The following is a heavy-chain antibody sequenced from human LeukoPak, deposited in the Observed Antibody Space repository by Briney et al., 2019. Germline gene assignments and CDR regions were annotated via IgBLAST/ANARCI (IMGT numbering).Heavy chain of an antibody. CDR1: GGSFSGYY. D-gene: IGHD5-12*01. CDR3: ARGRCQWLRQPFDY. CDR2: INHSGST. V-gene: IGHV4-34*01. Sequence: SETLSLTCAVYGGSFSGYYWSWIRQPPGKGLEWIGEINHSGSTNYNPSLKSRVTISVDTSKNQFSLKLSSVTAADTAVYYCARGRCQWLRQPFDYWGQGTLVTVSS. J-gene: IGHJ4*02.